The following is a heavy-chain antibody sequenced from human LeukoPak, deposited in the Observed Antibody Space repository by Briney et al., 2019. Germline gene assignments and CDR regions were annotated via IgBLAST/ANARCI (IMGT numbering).Heavy chain of an antibody. Sequence: KSSQTLSLTCAVSGGSISSGGYSWSWIRQPPGKGLEWIGYIYHSGGTYYNPSLKSRVTISVDRSKNQFSLKLSSVTAADTAVYYCARATNDGTDYWGQGTLVTVSS. CDR1: GGSISSGGYS. V-gene: IGHV4-30-2*01. J-gene: IGHJ4*02. CDR3: ARATNDGTDY. D-gene: IGHD1-1*01. CDR2: IYHSGGT.